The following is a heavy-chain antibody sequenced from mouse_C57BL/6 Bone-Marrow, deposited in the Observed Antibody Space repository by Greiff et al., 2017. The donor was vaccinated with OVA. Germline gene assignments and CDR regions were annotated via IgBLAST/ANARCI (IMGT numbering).Heavy chain of an antibody. V-gene: IGHV1-50*01. Sequence: QVQLQQPGAELVKPGASVKLSCKASGYTFTSYWMQWVKQRPGQGLEWIGEIDPSDSYTNYNQKFKGKATLTVDTSSSTAYMQLCSLTSEDSAVYYCARGGIYYGNLYYFDYWGQGTTLTVSS. J-gene: IGHJ2*01. CDR2: IDPSDSYT. CDR3: ARGGIYYGNLYYFDY. D-gene: IGHD2-1*01. CDR1: GYTFTSYW.